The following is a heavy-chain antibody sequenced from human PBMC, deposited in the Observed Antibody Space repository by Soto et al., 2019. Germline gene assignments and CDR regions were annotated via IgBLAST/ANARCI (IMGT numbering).Heavy chain of an antibody. CDR2: ISYDGSNK. CDR3: PTEHGIRDTVPVSAFLLNRSSDL. Sequence: KGLEWVAVISYDGSNKYYADSVKGRFTISRDNSKNTLYLQMNSLRAEDTAVFFFPTEHGIRDTVPVSAFLLNRSSDL. J-gene: IGHJ2*01. D-gene: IGHD2-15*01. V-gene: IGHV3-30-3*01.